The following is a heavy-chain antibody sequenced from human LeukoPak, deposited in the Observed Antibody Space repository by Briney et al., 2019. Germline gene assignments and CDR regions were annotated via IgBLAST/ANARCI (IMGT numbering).Heavy chain of an antibody. V-gene: IGHV3-15*07. CDR3: TTDSGYSSGWYDY. CDR1: GFTFSNAW. Sequence: GGSLRPSCAASGFTFSNAWMNWVRQAPGKGLERVGRIKSKTDGGTTDYAAPVKGRFTISRDDSKNTLYLQMNSLKTEDTAVYYCTTDSGYSSGWYDYWGQGTLVTVSS. J-gene: IGHJ4*02. D-gene: IGHD6-19*01. CDR2: IKSKTDGGTT.